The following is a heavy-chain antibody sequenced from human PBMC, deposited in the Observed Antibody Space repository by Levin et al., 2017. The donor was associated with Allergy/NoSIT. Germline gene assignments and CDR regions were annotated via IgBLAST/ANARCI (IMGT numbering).Heavy chain of an antibody. V-gene: IGHV4-59*08. CDR1: GGSISGFY. J-gene: IGHJ4*02. CDR2: ISYSGTT. Sequence: GSLRLSCTVSGGSISGFYWSWIRQPPGKGLDWIAYISYSGTTNYNPSLKSRVTISVDTSKNQFSLNLSSVTAADTALYYCARHRVNQLVPLFDSWGQGTLVTVSS. CDR3: ARHRVNQLVPLFDS. D-gene: IGHD6-6*01.